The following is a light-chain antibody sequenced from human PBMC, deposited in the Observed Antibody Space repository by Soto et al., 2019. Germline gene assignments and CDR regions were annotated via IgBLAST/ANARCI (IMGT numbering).Light chain of an antibody. Sequence: QSALTQPASVSGSPGQSITISCTGTSSDVGDYKYVSWYQHHPGKAPKLMIYEGNNRPSGFSNRFSGSKSGNTASLTISGLQAEDEADYYCSSYTITTTGVCGGGTKLTVL. V-gene: IGLV2-14*01. J-gene: IGLJ3*02. CDR1: SSDVGDYKY. CDR2: EGN. CDR3: SSYTITTTGV.